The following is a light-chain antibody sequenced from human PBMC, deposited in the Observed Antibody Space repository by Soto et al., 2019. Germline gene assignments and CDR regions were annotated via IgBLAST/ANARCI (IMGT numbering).Light chain of an antibody. V-gene: IGKV3-15*01. CDR1: QSVSSN. Sequence: EIVMTQSPATLSLSPGERATLSCRASQSVSSNLAWYQQKPGQAPRLLIYGASTRATGVPARFSGSGSGTEFTLNIRTLQSEDFAVYYCQQYDNWPPLTFGGGTKVDIK. J-gene: IGKJ4*01. CDR3: QQYDNWPPLT. CDR2: GAS.